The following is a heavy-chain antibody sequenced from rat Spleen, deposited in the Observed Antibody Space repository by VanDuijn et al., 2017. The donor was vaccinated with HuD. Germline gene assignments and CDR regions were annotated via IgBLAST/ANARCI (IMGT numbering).Heavy chain of an antibody. V-gene: IGHV5-7*01. CDR2: ISYDGSGT. CDR1: GFTFSDYN. J-gene: IGHJ3*01. Sequence: EVQLVESGGGLVQPGRSLKLSCAASGFTFSDYNMAWVRQAPKKGLEWVATISYDGSGTFYRDSVKGRFTISRDNARSTLYLQMNSLRSEDTATYYCASHEGGGYRNSFAYWGQGTLVTVSS. CDR3: ASHEGGGYRNSFAY. D-gene: IGHD1-11*01.